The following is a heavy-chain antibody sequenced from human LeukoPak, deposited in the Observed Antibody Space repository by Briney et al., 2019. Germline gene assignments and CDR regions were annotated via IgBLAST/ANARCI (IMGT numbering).Heavy chain of an antibody. CDR2: ISSSSSYI. CDR1: GFTFSSYS. CDR3: ARDKDYYGSGGRYYYYMDV. D-gene: IGHD3-10*01. V-gene: IGHV3-21*01. Sequence: PGGSLRLSCAASGFTFSSYSMNWVRQAPGKGLEWVSSISSSSSYIYHADSVKGRFTISRDNAKNSLYLQMNSLRAEDTAVYYCARDKDYYGSGGRYYYYMDVWGKGTTVTVSS. J-gene: IGHJ6*03.